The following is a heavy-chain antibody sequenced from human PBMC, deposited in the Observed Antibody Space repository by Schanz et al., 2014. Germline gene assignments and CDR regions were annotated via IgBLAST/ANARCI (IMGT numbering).Heavy chain of an antibody. V-gene: IGHV3-23*01. J-gene: IGHJ4*02. CDR2: ISGSGGNT. CDR3: AKDAENTAMITDYFDY. D-gene: IGHD5-18*01. Sequence: EVQLLESGGGLVQPGGSLRLSCAASGFTFRGYAMSWVRQAPGRGLEWVSIISGSGGNTYYADAVRGRFTISRDNSKTTVYLQMNSLRAEDTAVYYCAKDAENTAMITDYFDYWGQGTLLTVSS. CDR1: GFTFRGYA.